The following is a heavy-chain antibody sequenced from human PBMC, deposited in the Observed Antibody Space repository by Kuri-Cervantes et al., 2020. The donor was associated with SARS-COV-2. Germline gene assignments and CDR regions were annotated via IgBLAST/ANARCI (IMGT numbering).Heavy chain of an antibody. V-gene: IGHV1-18*01. Sequence: ASVKVSCKTPEATFPNYDINWVRQATGQGLEWMGWISAYNGNTSYAQKLQGRVTMTTDTSTSTAYMELRSLRSDDTAVYYCARVGPTDIWYYYYYMDVWGKGTTVTVSS. CDR1: EATFPNYD. J-gene: IGHJ6*03. CDR3: ARVGPTDIWYYYYYMDV. CDR2: ISAYNGNT. D-gene: IGHD2-15*01.